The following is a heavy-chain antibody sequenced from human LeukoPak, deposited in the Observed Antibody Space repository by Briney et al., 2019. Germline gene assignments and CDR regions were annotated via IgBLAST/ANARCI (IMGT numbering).Heavy chain of an antibody. CDR3: AGAGYGDYFDY. CDR2: INWNGGST. CDR1: GFTFDDYG. D-gene: IGHD4-17*01. Sequence: GGSLRLSCAASGFTFDDYGMSWVRQAPGKGLEWVSGINWNGGSTGYADSVKGRFTISRDNAKNSLYLQMNSLRAEDTALYYCAGAGYGDYFDYWGQGTLVTVSS. V-gene: IGHV3-20*04. J-gene: IGHJ4*02.